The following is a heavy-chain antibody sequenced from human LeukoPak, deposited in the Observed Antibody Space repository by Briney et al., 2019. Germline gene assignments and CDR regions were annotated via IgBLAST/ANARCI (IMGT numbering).Heavy chain of an antibody. V-gene: IGHV3-7*03. D-gene: IGHD6-19*01. J-gene: IGHJ4*02. CDR1: GFTFSGYW. Sequence: GGSLRLSCAGSGFTFSGYWMSWVRQAPGKGLEWVASIKEDGSVTYYADSLKSRFTISRDNAQNSLYLQMNSLKTEDTAVYYCTRDHFSGYSSGWYGGYFDYWGQGTLVTVSS. CDR3: TRDHFSGYSSGWYGGYFDY. CDR2: IKEDGSVT.